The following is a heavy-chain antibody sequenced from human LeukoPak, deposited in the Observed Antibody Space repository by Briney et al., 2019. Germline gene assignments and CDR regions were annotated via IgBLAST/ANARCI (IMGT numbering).Heavy chain of an antibody. CDR2: INPNSGGT. V-gene: IGHV1-2*06. Sequence: GASVKVSCKASGYTSTGYYMHWVRQAPGQGLEWMGRINPNSGGTNYAQKFQGRVTMTRDTSISTAYMELSRLRSDDTAVYYCARDRDYGDSSFDPWGQGTLVTVSS. D-gene: IGHD4-17*01. CDR3: ARDRDYGDSSFDP. J-gene: IGHJ5*02. CDR1: GYTSTGYY.